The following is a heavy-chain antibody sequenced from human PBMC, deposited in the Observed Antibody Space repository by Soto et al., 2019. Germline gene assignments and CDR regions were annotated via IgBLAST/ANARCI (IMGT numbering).Heavy chain of an antibody. CDR3: ARAYSGRLPRRADYYFAMDV. CDR1: GFTSSSYE. V-gene: IGHV3-48*03. D-gene: IGHD2-15*01. Sequence: AGGSLRLSCAGSGFTSSSYEMNWVRQAPGKGLEWVSYISRSGDVIYYADSVKGRFTVSRDNAKNSLYLQMNSLRAEDTAVYYCARAYSGRLPRRADYYFAMDVWGQGTTVTVSS. CDR2: ISRSGDVI. J-gene: IGHJ6*02.